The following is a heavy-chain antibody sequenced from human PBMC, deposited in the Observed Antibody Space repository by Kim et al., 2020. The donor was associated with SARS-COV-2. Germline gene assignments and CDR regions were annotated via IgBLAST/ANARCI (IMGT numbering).Heavy chain of an antibody. Sequence: STYSNPSLKSRVTISVDTSKNQFSLKLSSVTAADTAVYYCARAGRYGMDVWGQGTTVTVSS. CDR3: ARAGRYGMDV. J-gene: IGHJ6*02. CDR2: ST. V-gene: IGHV4-31*02. D-gene: IGHD3-10*01.